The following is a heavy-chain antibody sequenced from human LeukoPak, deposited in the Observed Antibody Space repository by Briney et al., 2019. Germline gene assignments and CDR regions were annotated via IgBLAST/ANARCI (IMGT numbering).Heavy chain of an antibody. J-gene: IGHJ4*02. CDR2: IIPILGIA. D-gene: IGHD2-21*01. CDR1: GGTFSSYA. V-gene: IGHV1-69*04. Sequence: GSSVKVSCKASGGTFSSYAISWVRQAPGQGLEWMGRIIPILGIANYAQKFQGRVTITADKSTSTAYMELSSLRSEDTAVYYCAREEDRRMLFQTPFDYWGQGTLVTVSS. CDR3: AREEDRRMLFQTPFDY.